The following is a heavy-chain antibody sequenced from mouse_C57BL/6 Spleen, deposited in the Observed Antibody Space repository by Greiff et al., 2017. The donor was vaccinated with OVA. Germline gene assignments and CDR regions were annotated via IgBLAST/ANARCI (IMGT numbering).Heavy chain of an antibody. CDR2: INPSSGYT. Sequence: VQLQQSGAELVKPGASVKLSCKASGYTFTSYWMHWVKQRPGQGLEWIGYINPSSGYTKYNQKFKDKATLTADKSSSTAYMQLSSLTYEDAAADYCAGSGSSHWYFDVWGTGTTVTVSS. J-gene: IGHJ1*03. CDR1: GYTFTSYW. CDR3: AGSGSSHWYFDV. V-gene: IGHV1-7*01. D-gene: IGHD1-1*01.